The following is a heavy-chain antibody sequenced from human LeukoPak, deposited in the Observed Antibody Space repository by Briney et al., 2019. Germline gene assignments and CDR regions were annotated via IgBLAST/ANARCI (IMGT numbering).Heavy chain of an antibody. J-gene: IGHJ4*02. V-gene: IGHV3-9*01. CDR1: GFTFDDYA. CDR3: AKGIFDGQQLVRDYFDY. CDR2: ISWNSSSI. Sequence: PGRSLRLSCAASGFTFDDYAMHWVRQAPGKGLEWVSGISWNSSSIGYADSVKGRFTISRDNAKNSLYLQMNSLRAEDTALYYCAKGIFDGQQLVRDYFDYWGQGTLVTVSS. D-gene: IGHD6-13*01.